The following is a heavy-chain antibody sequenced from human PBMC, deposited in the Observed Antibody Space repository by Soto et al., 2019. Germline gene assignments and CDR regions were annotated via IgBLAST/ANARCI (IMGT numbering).Heavy chain of an antibody. CDR1: GGTFSSYA. J-gene: IGHJ6*02. V-gene: IGHV1-69*01. CDR3: ASGSYGSGKAWYYYYGMDV. Sequence: QVQLVQSGAEVKKPGSSVKVSCKASGGTFSSYAISWVRQAPGQGLEWMGGIIPIFGTANYAQKFQGRVTITADESTSTAYMELSSLRSEDTAVYYCASGSYGSGKAWYYYYGMDVWGQGTTVTVSS. D-gene: IGHD3-10*01. CDR2: IIPIFGTA.